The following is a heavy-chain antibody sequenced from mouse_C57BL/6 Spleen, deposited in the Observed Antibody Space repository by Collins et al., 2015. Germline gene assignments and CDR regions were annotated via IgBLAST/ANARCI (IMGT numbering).Heavy chain of an antibody. V-gene: IGHV1-9*01. J-gene: IGHJ1*01. CDR3: ARGYYYGSSYFDV. CDR2: ILPGSGST. CDR1: GYTFSSYW. D-gene: IGHD1-1*01. Sequence: GASVKISCKATGYTFSSYWIEWVKQRPGHGLEWIGEILPGSGSTNYNEEFKGKATFTADTSSNTAYMQLSSLTSEDSAVYYCARGYYYGSSYFDVWGAGTTVTVSS.